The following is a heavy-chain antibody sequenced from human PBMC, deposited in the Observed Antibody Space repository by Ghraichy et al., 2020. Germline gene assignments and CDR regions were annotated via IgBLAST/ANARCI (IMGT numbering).Heavy chain of an antibody. J-gene: IGHJ6*03. CDR3: ARGNDYGIMDV. D-gene: IGHD4/OR15-4a*01. CDR2: INSDGSTT. V-gene: IGHV3-74*01. CDR1: GSTLSSYW. Sequence: ETLSLTCAASGSTLSSYWMHWVRQAPGKGLVWVSRINSDGSTTNYADSVKGRFTISRDNAKNTLYLQMNSLRAEDTAVYYCARGNDYGIMDVWGKGTTVTVSS.